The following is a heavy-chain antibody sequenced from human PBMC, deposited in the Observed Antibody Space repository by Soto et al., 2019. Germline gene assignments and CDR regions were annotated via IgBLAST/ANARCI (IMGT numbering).Heavy chain of an antibody. CDR3: ARHPIVVVPAAMRGSAYYYYYMDV. Sequence: GESLKISCKGSGYSFTSYWIGWVRQMPGKGLEWMGIIYPGDSDTRYSPSFQGQVTISADKSISTAYLQWSSLKASDTAMYYCARHPIVVVPAAMRGSAYYYYYMDVWGKGTTDTVSS. D-gene: IGHD2-2*01. V-gene: IGHV5-51*01. CDR1: GYSFTSYW. CDR2: IYPGDSDT. J-gene: IGHJ6*03.